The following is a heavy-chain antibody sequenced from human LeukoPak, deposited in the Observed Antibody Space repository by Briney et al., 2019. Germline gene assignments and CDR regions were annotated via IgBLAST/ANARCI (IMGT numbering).Heavy chain of an antibody. CDR2: INPSGGST. CDR3: ARSGLLRYFDWLSGLDAFDI. V-gene: IGHV1-46*01. Sequence: ASVKVSCKASGYTFTSYYMHWVRQAPGQGLEWMGIINPSGGSTSYAQKFQGRVTMTRDMSTSTVYMELSSLRSEDTAVYYCARSGLLRYFDWLSGLDAFDIWGQGTMVTVSS. D-gene: IGHD3-9*01. CDR1: GYTFTSYY. J-gene: IGHJ3*02.